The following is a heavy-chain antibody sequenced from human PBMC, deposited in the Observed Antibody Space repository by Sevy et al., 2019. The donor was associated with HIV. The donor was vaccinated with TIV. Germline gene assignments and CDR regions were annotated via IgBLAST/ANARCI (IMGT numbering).Heavy chain of an antibody. CDR3: HLCLRYRYGLDY. Sequence: SETLSLTCSVSGGSISGRSYYWGWIRQPPGKGLEWIGNIYHTGSTYYNPSLKSHVTVSVDTSMKQFSLNLPSVTAADSVLYYCHLCLRYRYGLDYWGQGTLVTVSS. V-gene: IGHV4-39*01. J-gene: IGHJ4*02. D-gene: IGHD3-16*02. CDR2: IYHTGST. CDR1: GGSISGRSYY.